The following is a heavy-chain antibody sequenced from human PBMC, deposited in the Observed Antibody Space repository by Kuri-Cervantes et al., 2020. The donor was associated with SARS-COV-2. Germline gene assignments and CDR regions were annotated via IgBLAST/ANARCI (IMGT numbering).Heavy chain of an antibody. J-gene: IGHJ3*02. CDR1: GYTFTGYY. Sequence: ASVKVSCKASGYTFTGYYMHWVRQAPGQGLEWMGWINPNSGDTNYAQKFQGWVAMTRDTSISTVYMELSRLRSDDTAVYYCARSTPFRRLAVISQGGAFDIWGQGTMVTVSS. CDR2: INPNSGDT. D-gene: IGHD3-22*01. CDR3: ARSTPFRRLAVISQGGAFDI. V-gene: IGHV1-2*04.